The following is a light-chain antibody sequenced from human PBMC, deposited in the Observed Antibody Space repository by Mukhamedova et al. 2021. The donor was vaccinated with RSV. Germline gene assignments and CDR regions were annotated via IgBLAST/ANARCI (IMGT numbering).Light chain of an antibody. Sequence: YQQKPGQAPRLLVYKASILQNGVPPRFSGSGSGSEFTLTITSLDLDDFATYYCQQHKSFSPLTFGQGTKIEVK. CDR3: QQHKSFSPLT. J-gene: IGKJ1*01. CDR2: KAS. V-gene: IGKV1-5*03.